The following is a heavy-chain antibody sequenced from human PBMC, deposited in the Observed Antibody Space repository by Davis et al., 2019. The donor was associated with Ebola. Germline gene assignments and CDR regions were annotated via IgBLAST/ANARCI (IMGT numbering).Heavy chain of an antibody. CDR3: ARRKSTVIKGYYYYGMDV. J-gene: IGHJ6*02. CDR2: AYYGGRT. V-gene: IGHV4-59*08. D-gene: IGHD3-16*01. Sequence: SETLSLTCTVSSGSMRNHYWSWIRQSPGKGLEWIGYAYYGGRTDYNPSLRSRATISADTSKNQFSLMLTSVTAADTAVYYCARRKSTVIKGYYYYGMDVWGQGTTVTVSS. CDR1: SGSMRNHY.